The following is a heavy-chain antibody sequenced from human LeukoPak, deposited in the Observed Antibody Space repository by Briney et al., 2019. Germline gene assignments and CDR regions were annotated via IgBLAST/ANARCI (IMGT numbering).Heavy chain of an antibody. Sequence: QPGGSLRLPCVASGFTFTDHPMNWVRQAPGKGLEWISYIGGDGIAFYADSVKGRFTASKDDARKSMYLQMNSLRVEDTAVYYCAKDRANWAIDDWGQGTQVTVSS. J-gene: IGHJ4*02. CDR2: IGGDGIA. CDR1: GFTFTDHP. V-gene: IGHV3-48*04. CDR3: AKDRANWAIDD. D-gene: IGHD3-16*01.